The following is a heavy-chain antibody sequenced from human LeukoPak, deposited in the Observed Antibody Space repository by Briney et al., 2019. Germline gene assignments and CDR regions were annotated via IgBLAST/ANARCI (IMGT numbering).Heavy chain of an antibody. V-gene: IGHV3-48*01. D-gene: IGHD6-13*01. J-gene: IGHJ6*03. CDR2: ISSSSTI. CDR3: ARDGAAAGNYNYYYYMDV. CDR1: GFTFSSYS. Sequence: PGGSLRLSCAASGFTFSSYSMNWVRQAPGKGLEWVSYISSSSTIYYADSVKGRFTTSRDNAKNSLNLQMNSLRAEGMAVYYCARDGAAAGNYNYYYYMDVWGKGTTVTVSS.